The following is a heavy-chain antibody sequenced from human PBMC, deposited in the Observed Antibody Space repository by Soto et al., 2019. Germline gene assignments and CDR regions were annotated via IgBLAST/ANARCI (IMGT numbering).Heavy chain of an antibody. CDR3: ARERAFGESSPGYYYYGMDV. D-gene: IGHD3-10*01. J-gene: IGHJ6*02. CDR2: IDHSGST. Sequence: QVQLQESGPGLVKPSGTLSLTCAVSGGSISSSNWWSWVRQTPGKGLEWIGAIDHSGSTNYNPSLKRRVTISVDKSKHQFSLKLSSVSAADTAVYYCARERAFGESSPGYYYYGMDVWGQGTTVTVSS. V-gene: IGHV4-4*02. CDR1: GGSISSSNW.